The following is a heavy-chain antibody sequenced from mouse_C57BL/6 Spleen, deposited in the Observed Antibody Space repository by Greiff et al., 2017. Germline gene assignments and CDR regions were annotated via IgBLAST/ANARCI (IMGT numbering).Heavy chain of an antibody. CDR2: IWSGGST. J-gene: IGHJ2*01. V-gene: IGHV2-2*01. Sequence: QVQLQQSGPGLVQPSQSLSITCTVSGFSLTSYGVHWVRQSPGQGLEWLGVIWSGGSTDYNAAFISSLSISKDNSKSKVFFKMNSLQADDTAIYYCARGWYLYYFDYWGQGTTLTVSS. D-gene: IGHD1-1*02. CDR1: GFSLTSYG. CDR3: ARGWYLYYFDY.